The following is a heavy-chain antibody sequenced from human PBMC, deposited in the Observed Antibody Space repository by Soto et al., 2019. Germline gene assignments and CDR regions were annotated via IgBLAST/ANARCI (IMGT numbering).Heavy chain of an antibody. CDR2: ISYDGSNK. CDR3: AKEYGSSSLSPDFDY. J-gene: IGHJ4*02. V-gene: IGHV3-30*18. CDR1: GFTFSSYG. Sequence: QVQLVESGGGVVQPGRSLRLSCAASGFTFSSYGMHWVRQAPGKGLEWVAVISYDGSNKYYADSVKGRFTISRDNSKNTLHLQMNSLRAEDTAVYYCAKEYGSSSLSPDFDYWGQGPLVTVSS. D-gene: IGHD6-13*01.